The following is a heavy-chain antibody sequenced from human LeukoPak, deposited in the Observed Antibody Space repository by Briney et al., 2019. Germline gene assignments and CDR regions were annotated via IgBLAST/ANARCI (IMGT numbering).Heavy chain of an antibody. CDR1: GFTFSSYS. CDR2: TNPSSSYK. Sequence: PGGSLRLSCAASGFTFSSYSMNWVRQAPGKGLEWVSSTNPSSSYKYYADSVKGRFTISRDNAKNSLYLQMNSLRAEDTAVYFCARGSYDILTGYSPFFFDYWGQGTLVTVSS. V-gene: IGHV3-21*01. D-gene: IGHD3-9*01. J-gene: IGHJ4*02. CDR3: ARGSYDILTGYSPFFFDY.